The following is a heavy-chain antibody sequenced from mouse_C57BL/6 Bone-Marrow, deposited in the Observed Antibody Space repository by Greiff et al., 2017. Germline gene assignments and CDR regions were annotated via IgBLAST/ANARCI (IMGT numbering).Heavy chain of an antibody. D-gene: IGHD1-1*01. CDR1: GYTFTSYW. CDR3: ARAYYYGSSSYAMDD. V-gene: IGHV1-55*01. CDR2: IYPGSGST. J-gene: IGHJ4*01. Sequence: QVQLQQPGAELVKPGASVKMSCKASGYTFTSYWITWVKQRPGQGLEWIGDIYPGSGSTNYNEKFKSKATLTVDTSSSTAYMQLSSLTSEDSAVXYCARAYYYGSSSYAMDDWGQGTSVTVSS.